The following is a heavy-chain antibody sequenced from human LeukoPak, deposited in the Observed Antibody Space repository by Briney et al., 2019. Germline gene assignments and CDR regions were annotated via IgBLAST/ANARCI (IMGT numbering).Heavy chain of an antibody. Sequence: PSETLSLTCTVSGGSISSYYWSWIRQPPGKGLEWIGYIYYSGSTNYNPSLKSRVTISVDTSKNQFSLKLSSVTAADTAVYYCARVRYYYDSSGTWYFDLWGRGTLVTVSS. CDR1: GGSISSYY. CDR2: IYYSGST. V-gene: IGHV4-59*01. CDR3: ARVRYYYDSSGTWYFDL. D-gene: IGHD3-22*01. J-gene: IGHJ2*01.